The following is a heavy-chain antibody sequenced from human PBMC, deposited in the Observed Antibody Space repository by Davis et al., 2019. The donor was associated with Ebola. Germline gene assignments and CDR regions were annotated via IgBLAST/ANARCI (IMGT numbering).Heavy chain of an antibody. J-gene: IGHJ6*02. Sequence: GESLKISCAASGFTFSSYWMHWVRQGPGKGLVWVSRIKSDGSSRSYADSVQGRFTISRDNAKNTLYLQMNSLRAEDTALYYCASSSGWHSYNYDMDDWGQGTTVTVSS. V-gene: IGHV3-74*01. CDR3: ASSSGWHSYNYDMDD. CDR1: GFTFSSYW. CDR2: IKSDGSSR. D-gene: IGHD6-19*01.